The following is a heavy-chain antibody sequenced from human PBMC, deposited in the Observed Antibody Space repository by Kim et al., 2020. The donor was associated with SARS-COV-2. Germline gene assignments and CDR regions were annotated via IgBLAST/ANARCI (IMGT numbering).Heavy chain of an antibody. CDR3: AKDRGRLVYYYGMDA. CDR1: GFSFGDFA. J-gene: IGHJ6*02. D-gene: IGHD6-19*01. V-gene: IGHV3-9*01. CDR2: INWNSREI. Sequence: GGSLRLSCATSGFSFGDFALHWVRQAPGKGLEWVAGINWNSREIAYADSVKGRVTISRDDATKSLYLDMKSLGPEDTALYYCAKDRGRLVYYYGMDAWC.